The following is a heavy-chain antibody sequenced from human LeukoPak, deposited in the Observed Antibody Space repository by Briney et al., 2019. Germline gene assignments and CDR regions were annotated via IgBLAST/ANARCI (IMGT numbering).Heavy chain of an antibody. CDR3: VRRGAHWATKPYYFDY. J-gene: IGHJ4*02. V-gene: IGHV5-51*01. CDR1: GYSFTSYW. D-gene: IGHD5-12*01. Sequence: GESLKISCKGSGYSFTSYWIGWVRQMPGKGPEWMGIIYPGDSDTRYSPSFQGQVTISADKSISTAYLQWSSLKASDTAMYYCVRRGAHWATKPYYFDYWGQGTLVTVSS. CDR2: IYPGDSDT.